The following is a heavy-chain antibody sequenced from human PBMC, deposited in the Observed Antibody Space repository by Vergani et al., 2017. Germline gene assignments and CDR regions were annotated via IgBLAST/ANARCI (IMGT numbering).Heavy chain of an antibody. J-gene: IGHJ4*02. CDR1: GFTFSNYW. V-gene: IGHV3-49*04. CDR3: SRGRGYSFGYSDY. D-gene: IGHD5-18*01. CDR2: IRNKAYGGTT. Sequence: EVQLVESGGGLVQPGGSLRLSCVASGFTFSNYWMHWVRQAPGKGLEWVAFIRNKAYGGTTEYAASVKGRFTISRDDSKRLAYLQLSGLKTEDTAVYFCSRGRGYSFGYSDYWGQGTLVTVSS.